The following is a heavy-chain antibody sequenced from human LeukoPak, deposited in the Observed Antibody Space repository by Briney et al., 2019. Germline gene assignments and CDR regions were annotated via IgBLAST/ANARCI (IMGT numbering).Heavy chain of an antibody. CDR1: GYTFTNYG. D-gene: IGHD4-17*01. V-gene: IGHV1-18*01. J-gene: IGHJ1*01. Sequence: EASVKVSFKASGYTFTNYGISWVRQAPGQGPEWVGWISAYNGKTNYAQKLRGRVTMTTDTSTSTAYMDLRSLRSDDTAVYFCARDDYGDHVSYFLHWGQGTLVIVSS. CDR3: ARDDYGDHVSYFLH. CDR2: ISAYNGKT.